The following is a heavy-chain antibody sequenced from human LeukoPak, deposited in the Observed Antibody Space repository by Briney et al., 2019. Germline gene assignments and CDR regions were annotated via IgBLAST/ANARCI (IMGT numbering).Heavy chain of an antibody. CDR1: GFTFSSYA. CDR3: APAAYDFWSGSPGDS. Sequence: GGSLRLSCAASGFTFSSYAMSGVRQAPGKGLEWVSAISGRGGSTYYADSVKGRFTISRDNSKNTLYLQMTSLRAEDTAVYYCAPAAYDFWSGSPGDSWGQGTLVTVSS. J-gene: IGHJ4*02. V-gene: IGHV3-23*01. CDR2: ISGRGGST. D-gene: IGHD3-3*01.